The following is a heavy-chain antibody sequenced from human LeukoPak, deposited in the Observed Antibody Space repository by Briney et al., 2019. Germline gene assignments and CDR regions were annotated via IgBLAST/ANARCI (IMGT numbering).Heavy chain of an antibody. CDR3: AKDLTYNWNYFDY. CDR1: GFAFSSYG. CDR2: IPYDGAKK. Sequence: GGSLRLSCAASGFAFSSYGIHWVRQAPGKGLEWVAFIPYDGAKKYYADSVKGRFTISRDNSKNTLYPQMNSLRAEDTAVYYCAKDLTYNWNYFDYWGQGTLVTVSS. D-gene: IGHD1-20*01. J-gene: IGHJ4*02. V-gene: IGHV3-30*02.